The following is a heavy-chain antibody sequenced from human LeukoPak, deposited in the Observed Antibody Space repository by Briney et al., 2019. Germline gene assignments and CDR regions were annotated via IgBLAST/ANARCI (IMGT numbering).Heavy chain of an antibody. Sequence: PSETLSLTCAVYGGSFSGYYWSWIRQPPGKGLEWIGEINHSGSTNYNPSLKSRVTISVDTSKNQFSLKLSSVTAADTAVYYFARGRSGLGELWPAPGGQGTLVTVSS. D-gene: IGHD3-16*01. CDR3: ARGRSGLGELWPAP. CDR1: GGSFSGYY. V-gene: IGHV4-34*01. J-gene: IGHJ5*02. CDR2: INHSGST.